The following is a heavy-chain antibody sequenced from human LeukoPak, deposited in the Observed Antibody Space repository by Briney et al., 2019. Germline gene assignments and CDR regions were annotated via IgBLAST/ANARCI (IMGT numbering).Heavy chain of an antibody. V-gene: IGHV3-30*18. CDR3: AKPYYYDSSGYEYEYYFDY. CDR1: GFTFSSYG. J-gene: IGHJ4*02. D-gene: IGHD3-22*01. Sequence: PGRSLRLSCAASGFTFSSYGMHWVRQAPGKGLEWVAVISYDGSNKYYADSVKGRFTISRDNAKNSLYLQMNSLRAEDTALYYCAKPYYYDSSGYEYEYYFDYWGQGTLVTVSS. CDR2: ISYDGSNK.